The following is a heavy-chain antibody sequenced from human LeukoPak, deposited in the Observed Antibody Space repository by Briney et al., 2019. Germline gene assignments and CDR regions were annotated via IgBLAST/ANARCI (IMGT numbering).Heavy chain of an antibody. CDR3: ARGGITIFGVVSYMDV. CDR2: INWNGGST. Sequence: GGSLRLSCAASGFTFDDYAMHWVRQAPGKGLEWVSGINWNGGSTGYADSVKGRFTISRDNAKNSLYLQMNSLRAEDTALYYCARGGITIFGVVSYMDVWGKGTTVTVSS. CDR1: GFTFDDYA. V-gene: IGHV3-20*04. D-gene: IGHD3-3*01. J-gene: IGHJ6*03.